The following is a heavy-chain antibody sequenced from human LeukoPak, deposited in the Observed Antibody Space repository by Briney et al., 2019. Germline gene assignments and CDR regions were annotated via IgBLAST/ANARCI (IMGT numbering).Heavy chain of an antibody. D-gene: IGHD6-13*01. CDR3: AREGIAAAGGRFDP. CDR1: GGSISSYY. J-gene: IGHJ5*02. Sequence: NPSETLSLTCTVSGGSISSYYWSWIRQPAGKGLEWIGRIYTSGSTNYNPSLKSRVTMSVDTSKNQFSLKLSSVTAADTAVYYCAREGIAAAGGRFDPWGQGTLVTVSS. CDR2: IYTSGST. V-gene: IGHV4-4*07.